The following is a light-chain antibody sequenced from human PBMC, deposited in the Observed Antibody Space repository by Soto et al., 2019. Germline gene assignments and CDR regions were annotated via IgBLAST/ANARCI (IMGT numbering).Light chain of an antibody. CDR3: QQNYSTPLT. J-gene: IGKJ4*01. CDR1: QSVLYSSNNKNY. Sequence: DIVMTQSPDSLAVSLGERATINCKSSQSVLYSSNNKNYLAWYQQKPGQPPKLLIYWASTRESGVPDRFSGSGSGTDFTLTISSLQAEDVAVYYCQQNYSTPLTFGGGTKKEIK. CDR2: WAS. V-gene: IGKV4-1*01.